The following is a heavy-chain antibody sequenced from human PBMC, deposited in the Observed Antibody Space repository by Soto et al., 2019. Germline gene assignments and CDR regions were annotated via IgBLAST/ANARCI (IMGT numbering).Heavy chain of an antibody. CDR2: IYYSGST. J-gene: IGHJ4*02. V-gene: IGHV4-59*01. Sequence: SETLSLTCTVSGGSISSYYWSWIRQPPGKGLEWIGYIYYSGSTNYNPSLKSRVTISVDTSKNQFSLKLSSVTAADTAVYYCARGRSLWRLCELSYYFDYWGQGTLVTVSS. D-gene: IGHD3-16*02. CDR1: GGSISSYY. CDR3: ARGRSLWRLCELSYYFDY.